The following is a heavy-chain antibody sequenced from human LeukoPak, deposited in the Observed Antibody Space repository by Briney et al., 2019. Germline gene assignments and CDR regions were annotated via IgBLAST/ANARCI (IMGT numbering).Heavy chain of an antibody. CDR3: AREPTLGSLWAFDI. V-gene: IGHV4-30-4*01. CDR1: GGSISSGDYY. CDR2: IYYSGST. J-gene: IGHJ3*02. D-gene: IGHD2/OR15-2a*01. Sequence: SQTLSLTCTVSGGSISSGDYYWSWIRQPLGKGLEWIGYIYYSGSTYYNPSLKSRVTISVDTSKNQFSLKLSSVTAADTAVYYCAREPTLGSLWAFDIWGQGTMVTVSS.